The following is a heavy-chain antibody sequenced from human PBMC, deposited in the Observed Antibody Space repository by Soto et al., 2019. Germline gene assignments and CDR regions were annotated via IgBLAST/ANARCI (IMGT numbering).Heavy chain of an antibody. Sequence: QAQLLQSEPELRKPGASVKVSCKASGYAFTSYGINWVRRAPGQGLEWVGWMSTYSENKVYAQKLQGRVAMTMDAATSTAYLDLGPLRSDDTAVYYWAKDAREAAPSEVWGQGTMVTVSS. J-gene: IGHJ3*01. CDR2: MSTYSENK. D-gene: IGHD2-15*01. CDR3: AKDAREAAPSEV. CDR1: GYAFTSYG. V-gene: IGHV1-18*01.